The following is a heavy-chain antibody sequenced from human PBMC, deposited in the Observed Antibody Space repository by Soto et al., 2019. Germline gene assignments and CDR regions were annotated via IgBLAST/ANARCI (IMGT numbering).Heavy chain of an antibody. D-gene: IGHD1-26*01. J-gene: IGHJ4*02. Sequence: HPGGSLRLSCAASGFTFSSYGMHWVRQAPGKGLEWVAVISYDGSNKYYADSVKGRFTISRDNSKNTLYLQMNSLRAEDTAVYYCAKLNPQWELLVDYWGQGTLVTVSS. V-gene: IGHV3-30*18. CDR1: GFTFSSYG. CDR3: AKLNPQWELLVDY. CDR2: ISYDGSNK.